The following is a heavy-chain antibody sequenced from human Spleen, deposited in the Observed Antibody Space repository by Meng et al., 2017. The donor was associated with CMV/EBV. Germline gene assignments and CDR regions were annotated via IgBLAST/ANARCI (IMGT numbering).Heavy chain of an antibody. CDR1: GFTFSAYS. Sequence: GESLKISCAASGFTFSAYSMNWVRQAPGKGLEWVSSLSSGNSYTYYADSVKGRFTISRDNAKNSLYLQMSSLRAEDTAVYYCARDPPLNSNFYYGMDVWGQGTTVTVSS. CDR3: ARDPPLNSNFYYGMDV. J-gene: IGHJ6*02. V-gene: IGHV3-21*01. D-gene: IGHD4-11*01. CDR2: LSSGNSYT.